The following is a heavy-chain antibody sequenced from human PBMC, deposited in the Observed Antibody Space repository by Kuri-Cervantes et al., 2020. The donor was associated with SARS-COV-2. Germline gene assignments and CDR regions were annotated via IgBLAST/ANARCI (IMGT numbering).Heavy chain of an antibody. D-gene: IGHD3-22*01. V-gene: IGHV3-30*18. CDR1: GVTFSSYG. CDR2: ISYDGSNK. CDR3: AKDLLSYYNYYYGMDV. J-gene: IGHJ6*02. Sequence: GGSLRLSCAASGVTFSSYGMHWVRQAPGKGLEWVAVISYDGSNKYYADSVKGRFTISRDNSKNTLYLQMNSLRAEDTAVYYCAKDLLSYYNYYYGMDVWGQGTTVTVSS.